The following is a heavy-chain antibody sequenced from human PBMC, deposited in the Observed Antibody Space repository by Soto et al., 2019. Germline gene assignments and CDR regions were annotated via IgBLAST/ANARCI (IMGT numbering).Heavy chain of an antibody. Sequence: QVQLVESGGGLVEPGGSLRLSCVASGFTFSDYYMSWIRQAPGKGLEYVSYISNSGTTRYYADSGTGRFTISRDNANNSLFLQLNSLRVEDTAMYYCARAREPYFSLRLVDYWGQGTLVTLSS. D-gene: IGHD4-17*01. CDR2: ISNSGTTR. J-gene: IGHJ4*02. V-gene: IGHV3-11*01. CDR1: GFTFSDYY. CDR3: ARAREPYFSLRLVDY.